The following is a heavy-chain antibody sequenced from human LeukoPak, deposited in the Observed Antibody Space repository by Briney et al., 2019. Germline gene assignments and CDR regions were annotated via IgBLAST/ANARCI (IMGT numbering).Heavy chain of an antibody. CDR3: AKEGPYSGYDFDAFDI. CDR1: GGSISSHY. CDR2: IYYSGST. D-gene: IGHD5-12*01. J-gene: IGHJ3*02. Sequence: SETLSLTCTVSGGSISSHYWSWIRQPPGKGLEWIGYIYYSGSTNYNPSLKSRVTISVDTSKNQFSLKLSSVTAADTAVYYCAKEGPYSGYDFDAFDIWGQGTMVTVSS. V-gene: IGHV4-59*11.